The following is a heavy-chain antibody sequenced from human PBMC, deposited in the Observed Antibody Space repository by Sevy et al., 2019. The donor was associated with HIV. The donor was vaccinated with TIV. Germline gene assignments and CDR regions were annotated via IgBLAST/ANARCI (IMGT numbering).Heavy chain of an antibody. Sequence: SETLSLTCTVSGASISSYFWSWIRQPAGKGLEWIGRLDTSGTTNYNPSLKSRVTMSLDTPNNQFSLHLPSVTAADTAVYYCARIRSQDWYFDLWGRGTLVTVSS. CDR1: GASISSYF. CDR2: LDTSGTT. J-gene: IGHJ2*01. CDR3: ARIRSQDWYFDL. V-gene: IGHV4-4*07. D-gene: IGHD4-17*01.